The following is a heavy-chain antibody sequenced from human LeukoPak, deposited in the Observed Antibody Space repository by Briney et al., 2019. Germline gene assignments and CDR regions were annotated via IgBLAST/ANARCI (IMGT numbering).Heavy chain of an antibody. CDR2: IHYSGST. D-gene: IGHD1-26*01. CDR1: GDPISSYS. V-gene: IGHV4-59*01. J-gene: IGHJ4*02. CDR3: ARGQGSGSSWAFDY. Sequence: SETLSLTCSVSGDPISSYSWSWIRQLPGKGLEWIEYIHYSGSTTYNPSLKSRVTISVDPSKHQFSLSLSSVTAADTAVYYCARGQGSGSSWAFDYWGQGTLVTVSS.